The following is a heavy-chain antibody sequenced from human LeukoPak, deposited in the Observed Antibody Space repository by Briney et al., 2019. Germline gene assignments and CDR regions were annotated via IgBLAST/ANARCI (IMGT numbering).Heavy chain of an antibody. J-gene: IGHJ1*01. CDR3: AKDRASGWYQEYFQH. V-gene: IGHV3-66*01. Sequence: PGGSLRLSCAASGFTVSSNYMSWVRQAQGKGLEWVSVIYSGGSTYYADSVKGRFTISRDNSKNTLYLQMNSLRAEDTAVYYCAKDRASGWYQEYFQHWGQGTLVTVSS. CDR2: IYSGGST. D-gene: IGHD6-19*01. CDR1: GFTVSSNY.